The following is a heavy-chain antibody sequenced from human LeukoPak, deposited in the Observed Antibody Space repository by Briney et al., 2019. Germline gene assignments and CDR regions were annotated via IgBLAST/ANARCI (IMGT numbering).Heavy chain of an antibody. V-gene: IGHV3-20*04. CDR1: GFTFNDHG. J-gene: IGHJ4*02. D-gene: IGHD4-17*01. CDR2: ITWNGGTT. Sequence: GGSLRLSCAASGFTFNDHGMNWVRQAPGKGLEWVSGITWNGGTTGYADSVRGRFTISRDNAKNSLYLQMNSLRAEDTALYYCAKDMTTVTTALDYWGQGTLVTVSS. CDR3: AKDMTTVTTALDY.